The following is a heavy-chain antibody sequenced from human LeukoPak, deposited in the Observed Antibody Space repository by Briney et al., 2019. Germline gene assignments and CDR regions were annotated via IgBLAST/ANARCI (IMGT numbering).Heavy chain of an antibody. CDR2: IYYSGST. CDR3: ARSSEGRYYYDSNGFSYYYYYMDV. D-gene: IGHD3-22*01. V-gene: IGHV4-59*01. J-gene: IGHJ6*03. Sequence: SETLSLTCTVSGGSISSYYWSWIRQPPGKGLEWIGYIYYSGSTYYNPSLRSRVTISVDTSKNQFSLKLSSVTAADTAVYYCARSSEGRYYYDSNGFSYYYYYMDVWGKGTTVTISS. CDR1: GGSISSYY.